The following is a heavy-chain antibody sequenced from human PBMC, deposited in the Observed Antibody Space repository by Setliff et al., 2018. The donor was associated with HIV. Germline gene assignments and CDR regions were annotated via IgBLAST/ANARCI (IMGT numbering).Heavy chain of an antibody. CDR2: SNYNGIT. V-gene: IGHV4-34*01. Sequence: ASETLSLTCAVYGGSFSGLYWNWIRQSPGKGLEWIGRSNYNGITNYNPSLKSRVTISIDTSKHQVSLRLQSVTVADAAIYYCASEIVASTPLPDSLSMDVWGKGSTVTVS. D-gene: IGHD2-15*01. J-gene: IGHJ6*03. CDR3: ASEIVASTPLPDSLSMDV. CDR1: GGSFSGLY.